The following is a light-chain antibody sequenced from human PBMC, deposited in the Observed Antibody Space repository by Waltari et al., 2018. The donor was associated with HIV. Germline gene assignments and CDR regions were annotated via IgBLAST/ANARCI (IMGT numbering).Light chain of an antibody. Sequence: VLTQSPGSLSLSPGYRATLSCRASQSVSSRNLAWYQQKPGQPPRLILYGASIRAPGIPPRFSGSGSGTDFTLTISRLEPEDFAVYYCEHYANPPLTFGGGTKVEI. CDR2: GAS. CDR3: EHYANPPLT. V-gene: IGKV3-20*01. J-gene: IGKJ4*01. CDR1: QSVSSRN.